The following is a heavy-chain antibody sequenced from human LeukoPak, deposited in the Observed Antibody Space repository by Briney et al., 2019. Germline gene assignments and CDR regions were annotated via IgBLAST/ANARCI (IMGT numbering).Heavy chain of an antibody. CDR3: AKSIAVAFYS. V-gene: IGHV3-53*01. Sequence: GGSLRLSCAASGFTVSSIYMSWVRQAPGKGLEWVSVIYSGGSTYYADSVKGRFTISRDNSKNTLYLQMNSLRAEDTAVYYCAKSIAVAFYSWGQGTLVTVSS. J-gene: IGHJ4*02. CDR1: GFTVSSIY. CDR2: IYSGGST. D-gene: IGHD6-19*01.